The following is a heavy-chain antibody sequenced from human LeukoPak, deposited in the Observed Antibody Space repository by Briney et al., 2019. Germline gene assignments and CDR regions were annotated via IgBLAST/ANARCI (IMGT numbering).Heavy chain of an antibody. CDR2: IYYSGST. J-gene: IGHJ4*02. Sequence: SETLSLTCTVSGGSISSYYWSWIRQPPGKGLEWIGYIYYSGSTNYNPSLKSRVTISVDTSKNQFSLKLSSVTAADTAVYYCAREAVLRFLEWSQQYYFDYWGQGTLVTVSS. D-gene: IGHD3-3*01. V-gene: IGHV4-59*12. CDR1: GGSISSYY. CDR3: AREAVLRFLEWSQQYYFDY.